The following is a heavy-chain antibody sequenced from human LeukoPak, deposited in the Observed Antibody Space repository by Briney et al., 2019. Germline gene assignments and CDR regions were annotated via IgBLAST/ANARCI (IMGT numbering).Heavy chain of an antibody. CDR3: ANGYSVAEYFQH. CDR2: ISYDGSNK. Sequence: QPERSLRLSCAASGFTFSSYAMHWVRQAPGKGLEWVAVISYDGSNKYYADSVKGRFTISRDNSKNTLYLQMNSLRAEDTAVYYCANGYSVAEYFQHWGQGTLVTVSS. CDR1: GFTFSSYA. D-gene: IGHD3-22*01. J-gene: IGHJ1*01. V-gene: IGHV3-30*04.